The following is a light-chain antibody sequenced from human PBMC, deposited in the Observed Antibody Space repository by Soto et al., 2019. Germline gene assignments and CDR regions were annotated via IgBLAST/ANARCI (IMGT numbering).Light chain of an antibody. Sequence: EIVVTQSPATLSVSPVERATLSFRASQSVSSNLAWYQQKPGQAPRLLIYGASTRATGIPARFSGSGSGTEFTLTISSLQSEDFAVYYCHQYDNWPKTFGQGTRLEIK. V-gene: IGKV3-15*01. CDR3: HQYDNWPKT. CDR2: GAS. J-gene: IGKJ5*01. CDR1: QSVSSN.